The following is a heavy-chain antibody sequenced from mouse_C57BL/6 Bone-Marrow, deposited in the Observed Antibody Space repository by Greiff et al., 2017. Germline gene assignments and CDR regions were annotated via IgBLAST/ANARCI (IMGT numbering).Heavy chain of an antibody. CDR2: ISDGGSYT. CDR1: GFTFSSYA. CDR3: ARDRVYSNPLAY. J-gene: IGHJ3*01. V-gene: IGHV5-4*01. Sequence: EVNVVESGGGLVKPGGSLKLSCAASGFTFSSYAMSWVRQTPEKRLEWVATISDGGSYTYYPDNVKGRFTISRDNAKNNLYLQMSHLKSEDTAMYYCARDRVYSNPLAYWGQGTLVTVSA. D-gene: IGHD2-5*01.